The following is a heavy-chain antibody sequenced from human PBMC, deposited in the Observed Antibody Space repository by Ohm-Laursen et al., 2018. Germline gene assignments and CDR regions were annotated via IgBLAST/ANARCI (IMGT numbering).Heavy chain of an antibody. CDR3: AKEYSSGWSDY. Sequence: SLRLSCTASGFTFSTYGMHWVRQAPGKGLEWVAVISYDGSNNNYADSVKGRFTISRDNSKNTLFLQMNSLRAEDTAVYYCAKEYSSGWSDYWGQGTLVAVSA. CDR2: ISYDGSNN. V-gene: IGHV3-30*18. CDR1: GFTFSTYG. J-gene: IGHJ4*02. D-gene: IGHD6-19*01.